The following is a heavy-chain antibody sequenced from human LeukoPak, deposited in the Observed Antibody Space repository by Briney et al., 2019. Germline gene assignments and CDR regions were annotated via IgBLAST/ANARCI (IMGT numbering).Heavy chain of an antibody. CDR3: ARARDDYINNWFDP. CDR1: GGSFSGYY. CDR2: INHSGST. Sequence: SETLSLTCAVYGGSFSGYYWSWIRQPPGKGLEWIGEINHSGSTNYNPSLKSRVTISVDTSKNQFSLRLSSVTAADTAVYYCARARDDYINNWFDPWGQGTLVTVSS. D-gene: IGHD5-24*01. V-gene: IGHV4-34*01. J-gene: IGHJ5*02.